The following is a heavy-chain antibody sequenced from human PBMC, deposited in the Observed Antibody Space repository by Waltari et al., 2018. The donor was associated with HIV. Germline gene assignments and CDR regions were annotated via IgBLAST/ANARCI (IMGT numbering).Heavy chain of an antibody. D-gene: IGHD6-13*01. J-gene: IGHJ5*02. V-gene: IGHV1-46*01. CDR3: ASNPGIAAGGGFDP. Sequence: ASGYTFTSYYMHWVRQAPGQGLEWMGIINPSGGSTSYAQKFQGRVTMTRDTSTSTVYMELSSLRSEDTAVYYCASNPGIAAGGGFDPWGQGTLVTVSS. CDR2: INPSGGST. CDR1: GYTFTSYY.